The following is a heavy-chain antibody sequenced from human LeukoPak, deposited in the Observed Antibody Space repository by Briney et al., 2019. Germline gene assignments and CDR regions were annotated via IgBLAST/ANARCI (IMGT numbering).Heavy chain of an antibody. CDR2: ISSSSSTI. CDR1: GFTFSSYS. D-gene: IGHD6-13*01. V-gene: IGHV3-48*01. CDR3: ARDSGRIAAAGSLDY. Sequence: GGSLRLSCAASGFTFSSYSMNWVRQAPGKGLEWVSYISSSSSTIYYADSVKGRFTISRDNAKNSLYLQMNSLRAEDTAVYYCARDSGRIAAAGSLDYWGQGTLVTVSS. J-gene: IGHJ4*02.